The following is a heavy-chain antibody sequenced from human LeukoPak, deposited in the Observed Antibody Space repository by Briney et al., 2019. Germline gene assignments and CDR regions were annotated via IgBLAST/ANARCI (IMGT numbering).Heavy chain of an antibody. Sequence: SETLSLTCAVSGGSISSGGYSWSWIWQPPGKGLEWIWYIYDSENTYYNPSLKSRVTISVDTSKNQFSLKLSSVTAADTAVYYCASHSGGYAYWGQGTLVTVSS. D-gene: IGHD5-12*01. V-gene: IGHV4-30-4*07. CDR1: GGSISSGGYS. CDR3: ASHSGGYAY. J-gene: IGHJ4*02. CDR2: IYDSENT.